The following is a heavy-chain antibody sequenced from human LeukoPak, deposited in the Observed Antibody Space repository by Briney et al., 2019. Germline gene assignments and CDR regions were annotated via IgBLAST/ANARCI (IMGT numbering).Heavy chain of an antibody. CDR3: ARDWVAGVPFDAFDI. V-gene: IGHV3-7*03. CDR2: IKEDGSEK. J-gene: IGHJ3*02. CDR1: GFTLSSYW. D-gene: IGHD3-10*01. Sequence: PGGSLRLSCAASGFTLSSYWMSWVRQAPGKGLEWVANIKEDGSEKYYVDSVKGRFTISRDNAQNSVYLHMNSLTAEDTGLYYCARDWVAGVPFDAFDIWGQGTMVSVSS.